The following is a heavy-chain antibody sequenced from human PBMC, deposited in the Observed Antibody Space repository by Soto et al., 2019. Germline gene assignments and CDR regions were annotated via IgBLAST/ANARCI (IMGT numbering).Heavy chain of an antibody. J-gene: IGHJ4*02. V-gene: IGHV4-59*01. CDR2: IYYSGST. D-gene: IGHD4-4*01. CDR1: GGSISSYY. CDR3: ARGWGTVTHFDY. Sequence: SETLSLTCTVSGGSISSYYLSWIRQPPGKGLEWIGYIYYSGSTNYNPSLKSRVTISVDTSKNQFSLKLSSVTAADTAVYYCARGWGTVTHFDYWGQGTLVTVSS.